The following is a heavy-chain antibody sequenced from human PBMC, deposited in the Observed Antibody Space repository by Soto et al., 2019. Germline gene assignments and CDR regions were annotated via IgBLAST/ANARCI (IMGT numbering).Heavy chain of an antibody. J-gene: IGHJ4*02. CDR3: ATGGTEYYYDSSGYYYVY. CDR1: GGSFSGYY. Sequence: QVQLQQWGAGLLKPSETLSLTCAVYGGSFSGYYWSWIRQPPGKGLEWIGEINHSGSTNYNPSLKSRVTISVDTSKNQFSLKLSSVTAADTAVYYCATGGTEYYYDSSGYYYVYWGQGTLVTVSS. CDR2: INHSGST. D-gene: IGHD3-22*01. V-gene: IGHV4-34*01.